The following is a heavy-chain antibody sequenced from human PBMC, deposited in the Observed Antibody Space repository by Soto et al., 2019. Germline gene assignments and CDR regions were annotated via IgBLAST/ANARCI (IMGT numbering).Heavy chain of an antibody. J-gene: IGHJ4*02. V-gene: IGHV4-31*03. CDR3: ARSGYCSGGRCYDYHYFDY. CDR1: GGSISSGGYY. CDR2: IYYSGST. Sequence: QVQLQESGPGLVKPSQTLSLTCTVSGGSISSGGYYWSWIRQHPGKGLEWIGYIYYSGSTYYNPSXXSRVTTSVATXXNXFXXTLSSVTAADTAVYYCARSGYCSGGRCYDYHYFDYWGQGTLVTVSS. D-gene: IGHD2-15*01.